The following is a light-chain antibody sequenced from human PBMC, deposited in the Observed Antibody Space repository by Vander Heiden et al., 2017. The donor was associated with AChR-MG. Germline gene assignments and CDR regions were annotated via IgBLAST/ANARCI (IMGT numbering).Light chain of an antibody. CDR1: QNVGDY. J-gene: IGKJ2*01. CDR3: QQRSNWFT. CDR2: DAS. Sequence: EIVLTQSPATLSFSPGERATLSCRASQNVGDYLAWYQQKPGQAPRLLIYDASNRAPGIPARFSGSGSGTDFTLTISSLEPEDFAVYFWQQRSNWFTFGQGTKVEIK. V-gene: IGKV3-11*01.